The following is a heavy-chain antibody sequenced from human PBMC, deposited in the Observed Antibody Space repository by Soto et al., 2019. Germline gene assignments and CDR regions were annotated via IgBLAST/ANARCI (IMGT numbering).Heavy chain of an antibody. CDR2: IYYSGST. D-gene: IGHD2-15*01. Sequence: PSETLSLTCTVSGGSISSYYWSWIRQPPGKGLEWIGYIYYSGSTNYNPSLKSRVTISVDTSKNQFSLKLSSVTAADTAVDYCARRYGGTFDYWGQGTLVTVSS. J-gene: IGHJ4*02. CDR3: ARRYGGTFDY. V-gene: IGHV4-59*08. CDR1: GGSISSYY.